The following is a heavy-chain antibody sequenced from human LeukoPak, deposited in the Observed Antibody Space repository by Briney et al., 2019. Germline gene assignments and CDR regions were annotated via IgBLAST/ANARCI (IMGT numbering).Heavy chain of an antibody. Sequence: PGGSLRLSCAASGFTLSNAWMSWVRQAPGKGLEWVGRIKSKTDGGTTDYAAPVKGRFTISRDDSKNTLYLQMNSLKTEDTAVYYCTTEAGYDFWSGYYVYYYYMDVWGKGTTVTVSS. CDR2: IKSKTDGGTT. V-gene: IGHV3-15*01. J-gene: IGHJ6*03. D-gene: IGHD3-3*01. CDR1: GFTLSNAW. CDR3: TTEAGYDFWSGYYVYYYYMDV.